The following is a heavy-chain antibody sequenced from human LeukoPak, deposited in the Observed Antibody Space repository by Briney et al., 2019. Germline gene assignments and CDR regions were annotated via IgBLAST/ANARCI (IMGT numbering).Heavy chain of an antibody. V-gene: IGHV4-61*01. CDR1: GYSISSGYY. D-gene: IGHD3-16*01. CDR3: ARGSYSYGS. CDR2: IYSSGGT. Sequence: SETLSLTCTVSGYSISSGYYWGWIRQPPGKGLEWIGYIYSSGGTNYNPSLKSRVTISLDTSKNQFSLKLSSVTAADTAVYYCARGSYSYGSWGQGTLVTVSS. J-gene: IGHJ4*02.